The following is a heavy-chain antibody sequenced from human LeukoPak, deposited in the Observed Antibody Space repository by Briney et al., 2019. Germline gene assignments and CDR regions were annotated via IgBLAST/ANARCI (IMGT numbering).Heavy chain of an antibody. CDR2: ISGSGGST. J-gene: IGHJ4*02. CDR1: GVTFSSYA. V-gene: IGHV3-23*01. CDR3: AKGVSGRYSYGSFDY. Sequence: GGSLRLSCAASGVTFSSYAMSWVRQAPGKGLEWVSAISGSGGSTYYADSVKGRFTISRDNSKNTLYLQMNSLRAEDTAVYYCAKGVSGRYSYGSFDYWGQGTLVTVSS. D-gene: IGHD5-18*01.